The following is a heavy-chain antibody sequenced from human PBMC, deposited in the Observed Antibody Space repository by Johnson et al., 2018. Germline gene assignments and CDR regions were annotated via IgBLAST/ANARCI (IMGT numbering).Heavy chain of an antibody. V-gene: IGHV4-59*01. CDR2: IYDSGST. Sequence: QVQLQESGPGLVKPSETLSLTCTVSGGSISSYYWSWIRQSPGKGLEWIGYIYDSGSTNYNPSLNSRVTISEDTSKNQFSLKLSSVTAADTAVYYCARDRVYDYSYYGMDVWGQGTTVTVSS. CDR3: ARDRVYDYSYYGMDV. CDR1: GGSISSYY. J-gene: IGHJ6*02. D-gene: IGHD3-10*01.